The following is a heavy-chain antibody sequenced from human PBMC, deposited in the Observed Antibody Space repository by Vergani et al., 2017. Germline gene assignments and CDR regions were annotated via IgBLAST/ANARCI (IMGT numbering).Heavy chain of an antibody. CDR1: GYSFTSYW. CDR2: IYPGDSDT. D-gene: IGHD6-19*01. CDR3: ARPIAVAGRYYYYGMDV. Sequence: EVQLVQSGAEVKKPGESLKISCKGSGYSFTSYWIGWVRQMPGKGLEWMGIIYPGDSDTRYSPSFRGQVTISADKSISTAYLQWSSLKASDTAMYYCARPIAVAGRYYYYGMDVWGQGTTVTVSS. V-gene: IGHV5-51*01. J-gene: IGHJ6*02.